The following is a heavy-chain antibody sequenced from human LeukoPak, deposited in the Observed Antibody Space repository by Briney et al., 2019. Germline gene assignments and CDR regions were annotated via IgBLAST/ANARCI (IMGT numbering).Heavy chain of an antibody. CDR1: GGSISSGDYY. Sequence: PSETLSLTCTVSGGSISSGDYYWSWIRQPPGKGLEWIGYIYYSGSTYYNPSPKSRVTISVDTSKNQFSLKLSSVTAADTAVYSCAREVGPVTSHRIDSWGQGSLVTVSS. CDR2: IYYSGST. J-gene: IGHJ4*02. V-gene: IGHV4-30-4*01. CDR3: AREVGPVTSHRIDS. D-gene: IGHD1-26*01.